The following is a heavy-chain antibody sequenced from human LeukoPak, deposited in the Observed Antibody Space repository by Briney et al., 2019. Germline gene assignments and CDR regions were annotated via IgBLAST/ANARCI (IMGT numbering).Heavy chain of an antibody. D-gene: IGHD6-25*01. Sequence: GGSLRLSCAASGFTFSSYGIHWVRQAPGKGLEWVSLISYDGSDKYYADSVKGRFTISRDNSKNTLYLQMNSLRVDDTAVYYCAKGGPQQGLADSWGQGTLVTVSS. CDR1: GFTFSSYG. J-gene: IGHJ4*02. CDR2: ISYDGSDK. CDR3: AKGGPQQGLADS. V-gene: IGHV3-30*18.